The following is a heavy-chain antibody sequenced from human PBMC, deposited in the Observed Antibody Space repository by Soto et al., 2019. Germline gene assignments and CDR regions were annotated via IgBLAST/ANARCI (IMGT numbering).Heavy chain of an antibody. CDR3: ARPALLITTFDY. CDR1: GFTFSDYA. CDR2: IWHDGTKK. D-gene: IGHD4-4*01. V-gene: IGHV3-33*01. J-gene: IGHJ4*02. Sequence: QEQLVESGGGVVQPGRSLRLSCAASGFTFSDYAMHWVRQAPGKGLEWVAVIWHDGTKKDYADSVRGRFTISRDNSKNTLYLQMNSLRADDTAIYYCARPALLITTFDYWGQGTLVTVSS.